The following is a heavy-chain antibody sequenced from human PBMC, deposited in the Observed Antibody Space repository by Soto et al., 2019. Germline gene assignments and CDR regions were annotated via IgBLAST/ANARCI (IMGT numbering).Heavy chain of an antibody. D-gene: IGHD1-26*01. CDR3: ASSSGNNYGVGTNYYFDY. V-gene: IGHV1-69*06. CDR2: IIPIFGTA. J-gene: IGHJ4*02. Sequence: QVQLVQSGAEVKKPGSSVKVSCKTSGGTFSTYSIVWVRQAPGEGLEWMGGIIPIFGTANYAQKFQDRVTITSDKSPNTAFMELSSLKSEDKAMYYCASSSGNNYGVGTNYYFDYWGQGTLVTVSS. CDR1: GGTFSTYS.